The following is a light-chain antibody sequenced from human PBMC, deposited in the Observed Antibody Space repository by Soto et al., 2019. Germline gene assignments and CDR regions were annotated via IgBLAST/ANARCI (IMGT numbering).Light chain of an antibody. V-gene: IGKV1-39*01. J-gene: IGKJ5*01. CDR3: QQTYCPPNR. CDR1: QDISNY. Sequence: EIRITVLTSLRFTSVGDGATTNCQASQDISNYLNWYQQKPGKAPKLLIYAASSLQSGVPSRFSGSGSGTDFTLTISSLQPEDFATYCCQQTYCPPNRFGQGTRLAI. CDR2: AAS.